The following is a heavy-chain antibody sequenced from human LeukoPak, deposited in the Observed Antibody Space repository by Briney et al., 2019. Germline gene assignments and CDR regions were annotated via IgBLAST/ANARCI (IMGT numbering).Heavy chain of an antibody. CDR3: ARQGGSSSPYYYYYMDV. J-gene: IGHJ6*03. Sequence: PSETLSLTCAVSGYSIRSGYYWGWFRQPPGKGLEWIGCMYHSGSTYYNPSLKSRVTISVDTSKHQFSLKLSSVTAADAAVYYCARQGGSSSPYYYYYMDVWGKGTTVTVSS. V-gene: IGHV4-38-2*01. CDR2: MYHSGST. CDR1: GYSIRSGYY. D-gene: IGHD6-13*01.